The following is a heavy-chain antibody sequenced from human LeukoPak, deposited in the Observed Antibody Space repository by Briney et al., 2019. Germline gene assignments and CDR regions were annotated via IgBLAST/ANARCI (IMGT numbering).Heavy chain of an antibody. CDR2: INHSGSS. V-gene: IGHV4-34*01. CDR1: GGSFCGYY. Sequence: SETLSLTCALYGGSFCGYYWSWIRQPPGKGLEWIGEINHSGSSNYNPSLKSRVTISLDTSKNQFSLKLSSVTAADTAVYYCARGSRLTGAFDIWGQGTMVTVSS. D-gene: IGHD3-9*01. J-gene: IGHJ3*02. CDR3: ARGSRLTGAFDI.